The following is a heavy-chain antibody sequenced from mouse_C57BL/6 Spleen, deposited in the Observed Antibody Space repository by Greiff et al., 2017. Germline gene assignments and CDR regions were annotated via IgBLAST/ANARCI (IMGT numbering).Heavy chain of an antibody. J-gene: IGHJ2*01. CDR1: GFNIKDYY. CDR2: IDPEDGDT. V-gene: IGHV14-1*01. D-gene: IGHD1-1*01. CDR3: TTTYGSSYRDLDY. Sequence: EVKLMESGAELVRPGASVKLSCTASGFNIKDYYMHWVKQRPEQGLEWIGRIDPEDGDTEYAPKFQGKATMTADTSSNTAYLQLSSLTSEDTAVYYCTTTYGSSYRDLDYWGQGTTRTVSS.